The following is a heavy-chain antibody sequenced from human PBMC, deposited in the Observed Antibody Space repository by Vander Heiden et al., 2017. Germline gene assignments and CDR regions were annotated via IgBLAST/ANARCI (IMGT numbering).Heavy chain of an antibody. CDR2: VYYTGRT. V-gene: IGHV4-39*01. D-gene: IGHD2-15*01. CDR1: GDPMRSDSVY. J-gene: IGHJ6*02. CDR3: ARLRYCATPSCSSMDV. Sequence: LQESGPGLVKPSETLSLTSTVDGDPMRSDSVYWGWIRQPPGKGLEWIGNVYYTGRTYYNPSLKSRVSIIVDTSKNQFSLKMNSVTAADTAVYYCARLRYCATPSCSSMDVWGQGTTVAVSS.